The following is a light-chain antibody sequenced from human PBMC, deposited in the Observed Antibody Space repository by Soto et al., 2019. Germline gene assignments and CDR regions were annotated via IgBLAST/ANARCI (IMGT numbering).Light chain of an antibody. CDR3: SSYTTSNTRQIV. Sequence: QSVLTQPASVSGSPGQSINISCTGTSSDVGGYNYVSWYQQHPGKAPKFMIYDVSNRPSGVSNRFSGSKSGNTASLTISGLQAEDESDYYRSSYTTSNTRQIVFGTGTKVTVL. J-gene: IGLJ1*01. CDR1: SSDVGGYNY. CDR2: DVS. V-gene: IGLV2-14*01.